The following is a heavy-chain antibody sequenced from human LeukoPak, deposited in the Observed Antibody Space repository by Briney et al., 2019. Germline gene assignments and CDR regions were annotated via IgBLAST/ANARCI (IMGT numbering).Heavy chain of an antibody. J-gene: IGHJ6*03. D-gene: IGHD1-14*01. CDR3: ARAPEGSLHIYYYYYYMDV. Sequence: PSETLSLTCTVSGGSISSYYWSWIRQPPGKGLEWIGYIYYNGNTNYNPSLKSRVTISVDTSKNQFSLKLSSVTAADTAVYYCARAPEGSLHIYYYYYYMDVWGKGTTVTVSS. CDR1: GGSISSYY. V-gene: IGHV4-59*01. CDR2: IYYNGNT.